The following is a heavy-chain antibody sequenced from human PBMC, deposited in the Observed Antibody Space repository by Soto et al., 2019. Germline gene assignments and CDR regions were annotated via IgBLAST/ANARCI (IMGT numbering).Heavy chain of an antibody. V-gene: IGHV3-23*01. J-gene: IGHJ5*02. CDR1: GFTLNYYA. CDR3: AKEIAASATLWLDP. CDR2: ITSTGDT. D-gene: IGHD6-13*01. Sequence: GGSLRLSCASSGFTLNYYAINWVRQAPGKGLEWVSAITSTGDTYYVDSVKGRFTISRDNSKNTLYLQMNSLRAEDTAVYYCAKEIAASATLWLDPWGQGTLVTVSS.